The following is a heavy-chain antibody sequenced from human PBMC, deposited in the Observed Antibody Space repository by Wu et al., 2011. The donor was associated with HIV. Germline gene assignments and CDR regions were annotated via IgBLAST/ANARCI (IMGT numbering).Heavy chain of an antibody. Sequence: QVQLVQSGAEVKKPGSSVKVSCKASGGTFSSYAISWVRQAPGQGLEWMGGIIPIFDTTNYAQKFQGRVTITTDESTSTAYMELSSLRSEDTAVYYCAWGWLSYCGGDCYPFDYWAREPWSPSPQ. V-gene: IGHV1-69*01. CDR3: AWGWLSYCGGDCYPFDY. CDR2: IIPIFDTT. CDR1: GGTFSSYA. J-gene: IGHJ4*02. D-gene: IGHD2-21*02.